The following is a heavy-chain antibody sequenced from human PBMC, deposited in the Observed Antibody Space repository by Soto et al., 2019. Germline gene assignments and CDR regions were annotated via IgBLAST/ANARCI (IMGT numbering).Heavy chain of an antibody. Sequence: GGSLRLSCAASGFTFSSYGMHWVRQAPGKGLEWVAVISYDGSNKYYADSVKGRFTISRDNSKNTLYLQMNSLRAEDTAVYYCAKSFGVPAAYYYYYMDVWGKGTTVTVSS. CDR1: GFTFSSYG. CDR3: AKSFGVPAAYYYYYMDV. CDR2: ISYDGSNK. J-gene: IGHJ6*03. V-gene: IGHV3-30*18. D-gene: IGHD2-2*01.